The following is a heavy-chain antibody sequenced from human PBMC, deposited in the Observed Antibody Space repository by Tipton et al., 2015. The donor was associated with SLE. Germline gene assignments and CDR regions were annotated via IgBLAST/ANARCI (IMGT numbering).Heavy chain of an antibody. V-gene: IGHV4-38-2*01. CDR3: ARAELTAASRRGAFDY. CDR2: INHSGST. D-gene: IGHD6-13*01. Sequence: TLSLTCAVSGYSISSGYYWGWIRQPPGKGLEWIGEINHSGSTNYNPSLKSRVTISVDTSKNQFSLKLSSVTAADTAVYYCARAELTAASRRGAFDYWGQGTLVTVSS. J-gene: IGHJ4*02. CDR1: GYSISSGYY.